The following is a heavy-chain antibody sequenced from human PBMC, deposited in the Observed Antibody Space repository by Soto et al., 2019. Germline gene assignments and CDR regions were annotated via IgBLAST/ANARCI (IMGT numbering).Heavy chain of an antibody. CDR3: ARRSSSGPPGY. CDR1: GGSISSSSYC. CDR2: ICYRGST. J-gene: IGHJ4*02. Sequence: QLQLQESGPGLVKPSETLSLTCTVSGGSISSSSYCWGWIRQPPGKGLEWIGSICYRGSTYYNPSLKSRVTLSVDTSKNQFSLKLSSVTVADTPVYFCARRSSSGPPGYSGQGTLVTVSS. V-gene: IGHV4-39*01. D-gene: IGHD6-19*01.